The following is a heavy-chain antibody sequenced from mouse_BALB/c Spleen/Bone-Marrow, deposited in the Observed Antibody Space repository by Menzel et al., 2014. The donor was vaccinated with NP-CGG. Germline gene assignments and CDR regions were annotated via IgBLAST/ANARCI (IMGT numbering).Heavy chain of an antibody. CDR1: GFTFSSYG. Sequence: EVKLVESGGGLVQPGGSLKLSCAASGFTFSSYGMSWGRQTPDKRPEMIATINNNGGDTYYPDSVKGRFTISRDNARNTLYRQMSSLKSEDTAMYYCARGYDYSSWFAYWGQGTLVTVSP. J-gene: IGHJ3*01. CDR2: INNNGGDT. CDR3: ARGYDYSSWFAY. D-gene: IGHD2-4*01. V-gene: IGHV5-6-3*01.